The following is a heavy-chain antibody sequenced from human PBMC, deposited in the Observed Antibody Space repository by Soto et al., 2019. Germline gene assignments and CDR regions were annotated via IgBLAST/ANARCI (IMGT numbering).Heavy chain of an antibody. J-gene: IGHJ4*02. Sequence: SETLSLTCAVSGGSITSGAYYWTWIRQHPGKGLEWIAYIHYSGRTYYNPSLKSRVTISVDTSNNQFSLKLSSVTAADTAVYYCARHNYDYVWGSYRPLSSYFDYWGQGTLVTVSS. D-gene: IGHD3-16*02. CDR1: GGSITSGAYY. CDR2: IHYSGRT. CDR3: ARHNYDYVWGSYRPLSSYFDY. V-gene: IGHV4-31*11.